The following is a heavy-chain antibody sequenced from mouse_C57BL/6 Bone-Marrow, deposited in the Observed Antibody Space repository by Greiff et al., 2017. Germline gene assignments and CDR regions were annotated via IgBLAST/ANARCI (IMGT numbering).Heavy chain of an antibody. CDR1: GFTFTDYY. Sequence: EVQLQQSGPVLVKPGPSVKISCKASGFTFTDYYMHWVKQSHGKSLEWIGLVYPYNGGTSYNQKFKGKATLTVDTSSSTAYMELNSLTSEDSAVYYCVVWLRRPTLYYFDYWGQGTTLTVSS. D-gene: IGHD2-2*01. CDR2: VYPYNGGT. J-gene: IGHJ2*01. V-gene: IGHV1-36*01. CDR3: VVWLRRPTLYYFDY.